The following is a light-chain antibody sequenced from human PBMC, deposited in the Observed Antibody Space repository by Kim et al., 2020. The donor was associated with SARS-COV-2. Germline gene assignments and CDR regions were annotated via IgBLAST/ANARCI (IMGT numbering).Light chain of an antibody. CDR3: SSYTSSSTFYV. CDR2: DVT. J-gene: IGLJ1*01. V-gene: IGLV2-14*01. Sequence: QSALTQPASVSGSPGQSITISCTGTSSDVGGYNYVSWYQQHPRKAPKLMIYDVTKRPSGVSNRFSGSKSGNTASLTISGLQAEDEADYYCSSYTSSSTFYVFGTGTKVTVL. CDR1: SSDVGGYNY.